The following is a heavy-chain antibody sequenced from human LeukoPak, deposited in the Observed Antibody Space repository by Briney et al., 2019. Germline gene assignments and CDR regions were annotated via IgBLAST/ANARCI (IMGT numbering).Heavy chain of an antibody. CDR3: ANSRVHDGKFNDY. D-gene: IGHD5/OR15-5a*01. J-gene: IGHJ4*02. Sequence: PGGSLRLSCAASGFTFSSYAMRWVRQAPGKGLEWVSAISGSGGSTYYADSVKSRFTISRDNSKNTLYLQMNSLRAEDTAVYYCANSRVHDGKFNDYWGQGTLVTVSS. CDR1: GFTFSSYA. CDR2: ISGSGGST. V-gene: IGHV3-23*01.